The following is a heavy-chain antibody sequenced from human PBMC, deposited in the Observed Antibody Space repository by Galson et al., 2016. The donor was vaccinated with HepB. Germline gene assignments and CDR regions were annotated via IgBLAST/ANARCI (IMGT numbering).Heavy chain of an antibody. D-gene: IGHD6-19*01. CDR3: ARGARSSVIFDY. Sequence: SETLSLTCSVSGGSMNNYSWSWIRQPPVKGLEWAGYVHYSGVANHNPSLRGRVTISVDTSKNQFYLKLRSVTAEDTAVDYFARGARSSVIFDYWGQGILVTV. J-gene: IGHJ4*02. CDR2: VHYSGVA. V-gene: IGHV4-59*01. CDR1: GGSMNNYS.